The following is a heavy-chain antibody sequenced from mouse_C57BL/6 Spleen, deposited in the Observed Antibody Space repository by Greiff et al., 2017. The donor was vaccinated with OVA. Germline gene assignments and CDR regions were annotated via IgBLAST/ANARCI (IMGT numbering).Heavy chain of an antibody. V-gene: IGHV3-6*01. Sequence: VQLKESGPGLVKPSQSLSLTCSVTGYSITSGYYWNWIRQFPGNKLEWMGYISYDGSNNYNPSLKNRISITRDTSKNQFFLKLNSVTTEDTATYYCARAWGIYYDYDGYYFDYWGQGTTLTVSS. CDR1: GYSITSGYY. D-gene: IGHD2-4*01. CDR3: ARAWGIYYDYDGYYFDY. CDR2: ISYDGSN. J-gene: IGHJ2*01.